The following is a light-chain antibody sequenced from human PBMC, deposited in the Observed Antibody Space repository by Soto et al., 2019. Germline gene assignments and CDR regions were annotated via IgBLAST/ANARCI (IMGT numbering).Light chain of an antibody. J-gene: IGLJ3*02. CDR1: SSDIGAYNY. CDR2: EVS. V-gene: IGLV2-14*01. Sequence: QSALTQPASVSGSPGQSITISCSGTSSDIGAYNYVSWYQQKPGKAPKLLISEVSNRPSGISIRFSGSKSGNTASLTISGLQGEYEADYYCSSYTSSTTVVFGGGTKVTVL. CDR3: SSYTSSTTVV.